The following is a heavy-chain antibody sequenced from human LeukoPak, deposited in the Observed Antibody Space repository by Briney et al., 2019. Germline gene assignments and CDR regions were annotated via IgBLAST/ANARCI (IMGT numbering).Heavy chain of an antibody. D-gene: IGHD3-9*01. CDR3: AKGPNYDILTGWRKTYNGFDI. J-gene: IGHJ3*02. CDR1: GFTFSSHG. Sequence: PGGSLRLSCAASGFTFSSHGMHWVRQAPGKGLEWVAFIRNDGSNKYYADSVKGRFTISRDNSKNTLYLQMNSLGAEDTAVYYCAKGPNYDILTGWRKTYNGFDIWGQGTMVTVSS. CDR2: IRNDGSNK. V-gene: IGHV3-30*02.